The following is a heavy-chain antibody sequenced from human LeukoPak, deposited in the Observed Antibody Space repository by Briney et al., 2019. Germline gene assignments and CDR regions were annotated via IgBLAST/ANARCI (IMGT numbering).Heavy chain of an antibody. J-gene: IGHJ5*02. D-gene: IGHD6-13*01. CDR1: GGSISSSSYY. Sequence: PSETLSLTCTVSGGSISSSSYYWSWIRQPPGKGLEWIGYIYYSGSTNYNPSLKSRVTISVDTSKNQFSLKLSSVTAADTAVYYCAGHLSAAGSSWFDPWGQGTLVTVSS. V-gene: IGHV4-61*05. CDR2: IYYSGST. CDR3: AGHLSAAGSSWFDP.